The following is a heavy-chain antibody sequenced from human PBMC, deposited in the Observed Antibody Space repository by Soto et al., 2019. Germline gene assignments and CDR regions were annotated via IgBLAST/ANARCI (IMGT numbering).Heavy chain of an antibody. V-gene: IGHV4-61*01. CDR2: IYYSGST. J-gene: IGHJ3*02. Sequence: QVQLQESGPGLVKPSETLSLTCTVSGGSVSSGSYYWSWIRQPPGKGLEWIGYIYYSGSTNYNSSLKSRVPISVDTSKNQFSLKLTSVTAADTAVYYCARDRGYYDSSGYLKAFDIWGQGTMVTVSS. CDR1: GGSVSSGSYY. CDR3: ARDRGYYDSSGYLKAFDI. D-gene: IGHD3-22*01.